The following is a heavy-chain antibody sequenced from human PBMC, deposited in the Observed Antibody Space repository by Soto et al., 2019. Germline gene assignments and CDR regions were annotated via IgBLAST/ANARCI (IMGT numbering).Heavy chain of an antibody. J-gene: IGHJ4*02. CDR3: ARGYDVVRVPVAIRVGYFDH. CDR1: GFTFSSHT. V-gene: IGHV3-21*01. Sequence: DLVESGGGLAKPGGALRLSCTDSGFTFSSHTMNWVRQAPGKGLEWVSSISATGSDIYYGDSVMGRFTISRDNAKNSLYLQLNNLIVEDTAVYYCARGYDVVRVPVAIRVGYFDHWGQGTVVTVSS. D-gene: IGHD3-16*01. CDR2: ISATGSDI.